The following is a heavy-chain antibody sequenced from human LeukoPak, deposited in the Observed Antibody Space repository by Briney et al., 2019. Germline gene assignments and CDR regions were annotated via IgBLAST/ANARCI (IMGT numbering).Heavy chain of an antibody. CDR2: IYHSGST. Sequence: SETLSLTCTVSGYSISSGYYRGWIRQPPGKGLEWIGSIYHSGSTYYNPSLKSRVTISVGTSKNQFSLKLSSVTAADTAVYYCATRGPYYFDYWGQGTLVTVSS. J-gene: IGHJ4*02. CDR3: ATRGPYYFDY. CDR1: GYSISSGYY. V-gene: IGHV4-38-2*02.